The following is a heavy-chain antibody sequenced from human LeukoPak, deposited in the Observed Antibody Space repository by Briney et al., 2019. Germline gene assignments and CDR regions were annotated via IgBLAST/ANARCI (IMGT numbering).Heavy chain of an antibody. D-gene: IGHD3-22*01. V-gene: IGHV4-34*01. CDR1: GGSFSGYY. CDR3: ARPYYYDSSGYYSDAFDI. CDR2: INHSGST. J-gene: IGHJ3*02. Sequence: SETLSLTCAVYGGSFSGYYWSWIRQPPGKGLEWIGEINHSGSTNYNPSLKSRVTISVDTSKNQFSLKLSSVTDADTAVYYCARPYYYDSSGYYSDAFDIWGQGTMVTVSS.